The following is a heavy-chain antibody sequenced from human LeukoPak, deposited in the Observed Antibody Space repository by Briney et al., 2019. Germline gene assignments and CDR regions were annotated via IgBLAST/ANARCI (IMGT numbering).Heavy chain of an antibody. J-gene: IGHJ4*02. Sequence: GGSLRLSCAASGFTFSSYAMHWVRQAPGKGLEWVSVISNDGSTKYCADSVKGRFTISRDNSKNTLYLQINSLRAEDTAVYYCARERAVNGWTSAHFDYWGQGTLVTVSS. CDR1: GFTFSSYA. V-gene: IGHV3-30*14. D-gene: IGHD6-19*01. CDR2: ISNDGSTK. CDR3: ARERAVNGWTSAHFDY.